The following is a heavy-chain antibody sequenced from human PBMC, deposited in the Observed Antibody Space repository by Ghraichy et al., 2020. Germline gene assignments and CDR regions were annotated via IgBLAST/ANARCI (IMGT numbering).Heavy chain of an antibody. V-gene: IGHV1-69*13. CDR1: GGTFSSYA. D-gene: IGHD1-26*01. CDR3: ARAAERSFAYYYYYMDV. Sequence: SVKVSCKASGGTFSSYAISWVRQAPGQGLEWMGGIIPIFGTANYAQKFQGRVTITADESTSTAYMELSSLRSEDTAVYYCARAAERSFAYYYYYMDVWGKGTTVTVSS. J-gene: IGHJ6*03. CDR2: IIPIFGTA.